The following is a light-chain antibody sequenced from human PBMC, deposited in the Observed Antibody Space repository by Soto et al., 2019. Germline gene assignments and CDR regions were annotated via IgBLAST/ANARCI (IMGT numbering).Light chain of an antibody. Sequence: PPTKPPSVSGPPGQAVAIPCTGNSSDVGSYNRVSWYQQPPGTAPKVMIYEVSNRPSGVPDRFSGSKSGNTASLTISGLQAEDEADYYCSSYTSSSTYVFGTGTKVTVL. CDR1: SSDVGSYNR. J-gene: IGLJ1*01. V-gene: IGLV2-18*02. CDR3: SSYTSSSTYV. CDR2: EVS.